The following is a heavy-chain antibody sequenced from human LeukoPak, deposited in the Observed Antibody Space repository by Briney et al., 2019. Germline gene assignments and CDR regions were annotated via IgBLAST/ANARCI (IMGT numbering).Heavy chain of an antibody. CDR3: ARVDHYYDSSGYYGAFDY. CDR2: IYSGGST. D-gene: IGHD3-22*01. CDR1: GLTVSSSH. Sequence: HPGGSLRLSCAVSGLTVSSSHMSWVRHAPGKGLEWGSVIYSGGSTYYAASVKGRFTISRDNSKNTVSLQMNSLRAEDTAVYYCARVDHYYDSSGYYGAFDYWGQGTLVTVSS. J-gene: IGHJ4*02. V-gene: IGHV3-66*01.